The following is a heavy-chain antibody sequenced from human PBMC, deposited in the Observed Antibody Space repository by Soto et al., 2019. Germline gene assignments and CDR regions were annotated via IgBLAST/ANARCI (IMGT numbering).Heavy chain of an antibody. CDR3: ARAYYYVSGKNKKPSKDLYDS. Sequence: SETLSLTCAVYGGSFSGYYWSWIRQPPGKGLEWIGEINHSGSTNYNPSLKSRVTISVDTSKNQFSLKLSSVTAADTAVYYCARAYYYVSGKNKKPSKDLYDSRGQGTLVIGSS. D-gene: IGHD3-10*01. CDR1: GGSFSGYY. J-gene: IGHJ5*01. CDR2: INHSGST. V-gene: IGHV4-34*01.